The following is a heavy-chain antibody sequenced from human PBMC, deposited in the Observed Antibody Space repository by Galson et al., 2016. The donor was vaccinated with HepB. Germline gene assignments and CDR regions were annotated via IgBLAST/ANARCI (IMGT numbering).Heavy chain of an antibody. D-gene: IGHD1-26*01. V-gene: IGHV4-59*01. J-gene: IGHJ6*03. Sequence: LRLSCAASGFTFSSYAMSWIRQPPGKGLEWIGSMFYGGSTSYNPSLRGRVAISADTSKSHVSLRLKSVSAADSAVYYCARVSGGSYNPWDYMDVWGKGTTVTVSS. CDR3: ARVSGGSYNPWDYMDV. CDR1: GFTFSSYA. CDR2: MFYGGST.